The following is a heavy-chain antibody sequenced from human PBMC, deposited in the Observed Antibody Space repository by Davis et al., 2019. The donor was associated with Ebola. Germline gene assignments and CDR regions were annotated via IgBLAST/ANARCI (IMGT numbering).Heavy chain of an antibody. CDR1: GFTFSNAW. D-gene: IGHD3-3*01. CDR2: IKSKTDGGTT. Sequence: GGSLRLSCAASGFTFSNAWMSWVRQAPGKGLEWVGRIKSKTDGGTTDYAAPVKGRFTISRDDSKNTLYLQMNSLRAEDTAVYYCAKGSVTIFGVAPDYYGMDVWGKGTTVTVSS. V-gene: IGHV3-15*01. CDR3: AKGSVTIFGVAPDYYGMDV. J-gene: IGHJ6*04.